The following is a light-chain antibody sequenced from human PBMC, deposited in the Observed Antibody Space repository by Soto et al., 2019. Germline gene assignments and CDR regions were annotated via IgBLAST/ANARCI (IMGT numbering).Light chain of an antibody. J-gene: IGLJ2*01. V-gene: IGLV2-8*01. CDR1: SSDVGIYNY. CDR3: SSYAGRDNYVV. Sequence: ALTQPPSASGSPGQSVTISCTGTSSDVGIYNYVSWYQQHPGKAPKLMIYEVSQRPSGVPDRFSGTKSGNTASLTVSGLQAEDEADYYCSSYAGRDNYVVFGGGTKLTVL. CDR2: EVS.